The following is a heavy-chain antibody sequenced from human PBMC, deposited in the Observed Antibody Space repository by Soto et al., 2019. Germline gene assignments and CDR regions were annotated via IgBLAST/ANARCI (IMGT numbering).Heavy chain of an antibody. CDR1: GFSFVNYA. CDR2: LCGSGTST. Sequence: EVQLLESGGGLVQPGGSLRLSCAASGFSFVNYAMNWVRQAPGKGLEWVSGLCGSGTSTYYADSVKGRFTISRDNSRDTLFLQMNSLTADDTAVYYCAKATTNGGWFNPFDSWGQGALVTVSS. CDR3: AKATTNGGWFNPFDS. V-gene: IGHV3-23*01. J-gene: IGHJ4*02. D-gene: IGHD6-19*01.